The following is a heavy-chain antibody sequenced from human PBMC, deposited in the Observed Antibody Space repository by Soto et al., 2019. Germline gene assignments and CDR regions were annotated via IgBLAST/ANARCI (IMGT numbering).Heavy chain of an antibody. D-gene: IGHD3-3*01. V-gene: IGHV3-73*01. CDR2: IRSQGNNYAT. Sequence: EVQLVESGGGLVQPGGSLKLSCAASGFTLSDSAIHWVRQASGKGLEWVGRIRSQGNNYATKYGASLKARFTICRDDSKNMAYLQMNSLNTDDAAVYYCSRKASDFWSGKPQYYMDVWGKETTVTVSS. CDR1: GFTLSDSA. CDR3: SRKASDFWSGKPQYYMDV. J-gene: IGHJ6*03.